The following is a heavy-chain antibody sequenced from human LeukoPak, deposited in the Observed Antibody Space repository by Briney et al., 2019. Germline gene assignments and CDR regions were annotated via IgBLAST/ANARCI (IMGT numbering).Heavy chain of an antibody. Sequence: SQTLSLTCTVSGGSISSGGYYWSWIRQHTGKGLEWIGYIYYSGSTYYNPSLKSRVTISVDTSKNQFSLKLSSVTAADTAVYYCARHAPRHSIAVAGTWDYFDYWGQGTLVTVSS. D-gene: IGHD6-19*01. CDR2: IYYSGST. J-gene: IGHJ4*02. CDR3: ARHAPRHSIAVAGTWDYFDY. V-gene: IGHV4-31*03. CDR1: GGSISSGGYY.